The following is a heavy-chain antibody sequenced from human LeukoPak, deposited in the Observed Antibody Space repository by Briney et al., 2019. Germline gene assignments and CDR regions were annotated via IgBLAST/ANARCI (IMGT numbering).Heavy chain of an antibody. D-gene: IGHD3-10*01. J-gene: IGHJ4*02. CDR1: GYTFTGYY. CDR3: ARAAERIWSGELSYFDY. V-gene: IGHV1-2*02. Sequence: ASVKVSCKASGYTFTGYYMHWVRQAPGQGLEWMGWINPNSGGTNYAQKFQGRVTMTRDTSISTAYMELSRLRSDDTAVYYCARAAERIWSGELSYFDYWGQGTLVTVSS. CDR2: INPNSGGT.